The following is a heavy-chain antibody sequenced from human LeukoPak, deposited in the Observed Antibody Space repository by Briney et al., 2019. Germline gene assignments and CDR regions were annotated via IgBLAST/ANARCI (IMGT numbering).Heavy chain of an antibody. D-gene: IGHD3-22*01. V-gene: IGHV3-21*01. CDR3: ARDHLYYDSSGSQYNWLDP. Sequence: PGGSLRLSCAASGFTFSSYSMNWVRQAPGKGLEWVSSISSSSSYIYYADSVKGRFTISRDNAKNSLYLQMNSLRAEDTAVYYCARDHLYYDSSGSQYNWLDPWGQGTLVTVSS. J-gene: IGHJ5*02. CDR2: ISSSSSYI. CDR1: GFTFSSYS.